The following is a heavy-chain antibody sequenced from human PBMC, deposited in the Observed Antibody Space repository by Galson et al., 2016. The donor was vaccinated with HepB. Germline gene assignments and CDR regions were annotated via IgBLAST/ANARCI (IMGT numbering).Heavy chain of an antibody. V-gene: IGHV4-59*01. CDR2: VYYRGST. J-gene: IGHJ3*02. CDR3: ARDLSIYNWDGIDAFDI. Sequence: SETLSLTCTVSGGSISSYYWSWIRQPPGKSLEWIGHVYYRGSTNYNPSLKSRVTISVDTSKNQFSLKLSSVTAADTAVYYCARDLSIYNWDGIDAFDIWGQGAMVTVSS. D-gene: IGHD1-20*01. CDR1: GGSISSYY.